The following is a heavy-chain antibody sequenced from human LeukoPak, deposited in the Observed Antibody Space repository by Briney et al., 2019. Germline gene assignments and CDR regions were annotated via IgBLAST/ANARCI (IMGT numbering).Heavy chain of an antibody. V-gene: IGHV3-23*01. CDR2: ISGSGGST. D-gene: IGHD3-22*01. CDR1: GFTFSSYA. CDR3: AREAHDSSGYYSPYYYYMDV. Sequence: GGSLRLSCAASGFTFSSYAMSWVRQAPGKGLEWVSAISGSGGSTYYADSVKGRFTISRDNSKNTLYLQMNSLRAEDTAVYYCAREAHDSSGYYSPYYYYMDVWGKGTTVTVSS. J-gene: IGHJ6*03.